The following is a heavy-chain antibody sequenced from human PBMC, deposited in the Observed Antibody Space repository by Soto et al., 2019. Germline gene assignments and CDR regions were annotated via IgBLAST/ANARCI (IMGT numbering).Heavy chain of an antibody. V-gene: IGHV1-3*01. D-gene: IGHD3-10*01. Sequence: QVQLVQSGPEMMQPGASVKVSCKASGYASLSYAMHWVRQVHGQVYEWLGWINAGVDGTMYSERFQGRVRITRDRSANTVYMELNALTSEATAVYYCAREVPGVTSFDYWGQGTLVIVSS. CDR3: AREVPGVTSFDY. CDR2: INAGVDGT. CDR1: GYASLSYA. J-gene: IGHJ4*02.